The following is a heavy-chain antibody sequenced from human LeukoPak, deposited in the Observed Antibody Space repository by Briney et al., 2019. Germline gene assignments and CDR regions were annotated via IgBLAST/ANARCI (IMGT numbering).Heavy chain of an antibody. CDR3: ARTSYADDAFDI. Sequence: SETLSLTCAVYGGSFSGSYWNWIRQSPGKGLEWIGEINHSGSTYYNPSLKGRLTISVDTSKNHFSLKLSSVTAADTAVYYCARTSYADDAFDIWGQGTMVTVSS. CDR2: INHSGST. J-gene: IGHJ3*02. CDR1: GGSFSGSY. V-gene: IGHV4-34*01. D-gene: IGHD2/OR15-2a*01.